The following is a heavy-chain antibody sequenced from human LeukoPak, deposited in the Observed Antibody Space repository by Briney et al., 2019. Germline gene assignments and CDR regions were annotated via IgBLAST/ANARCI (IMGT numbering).Heavy chain of an antibody. CDR3: GERY. CDR2: IDTDGSST. J-gene: IGHJ4*02. CDR1: GFTFSSSW. D-gene: IGHD1-1*01. Sequence: GGSLRLSCAASGFTFSSSWMHWVRQAPGKGLVWVSRIDTDGSSTNYADSVKGRFAISRDNAKNTLYLQMNSLRAEDTAVYYCGERYWGQGTLVTVSS. V-gene: IGHV3-74*01.